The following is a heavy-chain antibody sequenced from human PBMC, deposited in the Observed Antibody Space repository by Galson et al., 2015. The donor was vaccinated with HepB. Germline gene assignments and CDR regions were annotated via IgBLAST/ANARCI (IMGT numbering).Heavy chain of an antibody. J-gene: IGHJ5*02. CDR1: GFTVSSNY. D-gene: IGHD2-15*01. CDR3: ARDQGYCSGGSCYDNWFDP. CDR2: IYSGGST. V-gene: IGHV3-66*01. Sequence: SLRLSCAASGFTVSSNYMSWVRQAPGKGLEWVSVIYSGGSTYYADSVKGRFTISRDNSKNTLYLQMNSLRAEDTAVYYCARDQGYCSGGSCYDNWFDPWGQGTLVTVPS.